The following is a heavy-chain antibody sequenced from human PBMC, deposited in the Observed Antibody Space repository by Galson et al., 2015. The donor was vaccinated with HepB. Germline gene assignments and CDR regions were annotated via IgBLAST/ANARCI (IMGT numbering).Heavy chain of an antibody. CDR1: GGSISSYY. J-gene: IGHJ3*02. D-gene: IGHD5-18*01. V-gene: IGHV4-59*08. CDR2: IYYSGST. CDR3: ARRVTAMVQGDAFDI. Sequence: ETLSLTCTVSGGSISSYYWSWIRQPPGKGLEWIGYIYYSGSTNYSPSLKSRVTISVDTSKNQFSLKLSSVTAADTAVYYCARRVTAMVQGDAFDIWGQGTMVTVSS.